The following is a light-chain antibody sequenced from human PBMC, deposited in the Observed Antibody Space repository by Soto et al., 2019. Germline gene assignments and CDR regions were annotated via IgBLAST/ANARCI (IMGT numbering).Light chain of an antibody. CDR1: QSISSY. CDR3: QQSYSTPLT. CDR2: AAS. Sequence: DIQMTQSPSSLSASVGDRVTITCRASQSISSYLNWYQQKPGKAPKLLIYAASCLQRGVPSRFSGSGSWTDFTLTISSLQPEDFATYYCQQSYSTPLTFGGGTKVEIK. V-gene: IGKV1-39*01. J-gene: IGKJ4*01.